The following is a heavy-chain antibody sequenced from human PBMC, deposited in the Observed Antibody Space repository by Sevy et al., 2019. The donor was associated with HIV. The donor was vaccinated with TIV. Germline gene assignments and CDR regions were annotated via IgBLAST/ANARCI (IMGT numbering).Heavy chain of an antibody. CDR2: IGARGET. CDR3: TSELYLLVTQDYGDYFDY. J-gene: IGHJ4*02. D-gene: IGHD3-16*02. Sequence: SETLSLTCTVSGDSSGSGYYYWGWIRQPAGKGLEWIGRIGARGETQYNPSLKSRVTISLDTSKNQSSLRLTPVTAAYTAMYFCTSELYLLVTQDYGDYFDYWGQGTLVTVSS. CDR1: GDSSGSGYYY. V-gene: IGHV4-61*02.